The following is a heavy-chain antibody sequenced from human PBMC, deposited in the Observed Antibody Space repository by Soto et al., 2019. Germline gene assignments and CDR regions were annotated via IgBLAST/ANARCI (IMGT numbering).Heavy chain of an antibody. J-gene: IGHJ4*02. CDR1: GGSISSGGYY. Sequence: PSETLSLTCTVSGGSISSGGYYWSWIRQHPGKGLEWIGYIYYSGSTYYNPSLKSRVTISVDTSKNQFSLKLSSVTAADTAVYYCARDGYNYGVDYWGQGTLVTVSS. V-gene: IGHV4-31*03. CDR3: ARDGYNYGVDY. D-gene: IGHD5-12*01. CDR2: IYYSGST.